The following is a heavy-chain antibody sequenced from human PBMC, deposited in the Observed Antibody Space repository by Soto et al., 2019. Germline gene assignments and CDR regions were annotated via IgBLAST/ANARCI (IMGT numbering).Heavy chain of an antibody. J-gene: IGHJ5*02. Sequence: ASVKVSCKASGGTFSSYAISWVRQAPGQGLEWMGGIIPIFGTANYAQKFQGRVTITADESTSTAYMELSSLRSEDTAVYYCARLLYYYDSSGYFVWFDPWGQGTLVTVSS. D-gene: IGHD3-22*01. CDR3: ARLLYYYDSSGYFVWFDP. V-gene: IGHV1-69*13. CDR1: GGTFSSYA. CDR2: IIPIFGTA.